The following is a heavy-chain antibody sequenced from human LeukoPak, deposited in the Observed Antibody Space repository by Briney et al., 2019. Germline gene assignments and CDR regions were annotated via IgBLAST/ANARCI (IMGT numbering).Heavy chain of an antibody. Sequence: GGSLRLSCAASGFTFSSYAMNWVRQAPGRGLEWVSAISGRGGGTYYADSVKGRFTISRDNSKNTLYLQMNSLRAEDTALYYCAKETMTTVTSCFDYWGQGTLVTVS. J-gene: IGHJ4*02. CDR2: ISGRGGGT. D-gene: IGHD4-17*01. CDR3: AKETMTTVTSCFDY. CDR1: GFTFSSYA. V-gene: IGHV3-23*01.